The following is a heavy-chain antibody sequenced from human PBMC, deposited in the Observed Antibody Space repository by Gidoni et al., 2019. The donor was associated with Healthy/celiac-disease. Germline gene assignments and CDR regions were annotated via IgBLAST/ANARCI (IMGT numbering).Heavy chain of an antibody. CDR1: GVTVRSNY. D-gene: IGHD6-6*01. J-gene: IGHJ6*02. CDR2: IYSGGST. CDR3: ARDSSSPRRGYYYGMDV. Sequence: EVQLVESGGGLIQPGGSLRTSWGAPGVTVRSNYMSWVRQAPGKGLEWVSVIYSGGSTYYADSVKGRFTISRDNSKTTLYLQMNSLRAEDTAVYYCARDSSSPRRGYYYGMDVWGQGTTVTVSS. V-gene: IGHV3-53*01.